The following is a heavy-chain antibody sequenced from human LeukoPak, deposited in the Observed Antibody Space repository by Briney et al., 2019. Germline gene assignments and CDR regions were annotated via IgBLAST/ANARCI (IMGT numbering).Heavy chain of an antibody. CDR2: IYYSGST. V-gene: IGHV4-39*07. CDR1: GGSISSSSYY. J-gene: IGHJ6*04. Sequence: SETLSLTCTVSGGSISSSSYYWGWIRQPPGKGLEWIGSIYYSGSTYYNPSLKSRVTISVDTSKNQFSLKLSSVTAADTARYYCGREKRGAYYYSNMDVWGKGTTVTASS. CDR3: GREKRGAYYYSNMDV.